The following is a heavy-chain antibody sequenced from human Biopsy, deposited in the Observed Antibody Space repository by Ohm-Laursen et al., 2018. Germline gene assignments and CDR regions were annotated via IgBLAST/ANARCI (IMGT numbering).Heavy chain of an antibody. CDR1: GDPISSYY. J-gene: IGHJ2*01. Sequence: PGTLSLTCTVSGDPISSYYWSWIRQPPGKGLQWIGYVYYTGSTDYNPSLQSRVTISVGTSKNHFSLRLRSVTPADTAIYYCARDRGYYSDRTAPGYFDLWGRGTLVTVSS. V-gene: IGHV4-59*01. D-gene: IGHD3-22*01. CDR3: ARDRGYYSDRTAPGYFDL. CDR2: VYYTGST.